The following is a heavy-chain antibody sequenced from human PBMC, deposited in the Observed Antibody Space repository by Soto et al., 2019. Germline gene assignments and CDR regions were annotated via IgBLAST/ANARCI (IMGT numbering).Heavy chain of an antibody. CDR1: GFTFSSYS. J-gene: IGHJ4*02. CDR2: ISSSSSYI. Sequence: GGSLRLSCAASGFTFSSYSMNWVRQAPGKGLEWVSSISSSSSYIYYADSVKGRFTISRDNAKNSLYLQMNSLRAEDTAVYYCARFGYSYGYFDYWGQGTLVTVSS. CDR3: ARFGYSYGYFDY. V-gene: IGHV3-21*01. D-gene: IGHD5-18*01.